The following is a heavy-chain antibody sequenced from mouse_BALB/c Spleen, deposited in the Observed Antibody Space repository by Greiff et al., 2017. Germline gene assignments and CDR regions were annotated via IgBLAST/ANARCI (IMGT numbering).Heavy chain of an antibody. CDR1: GFTFSSYA. J-gene: IGHJ1*01. Sequence: EVMLVESGGGLVKPGGSLKLSCAASGFTFSSYAMSWVRQSPEKRLEWVAEISSGGSYTYYPDTVTGRFTISRDNAKNTLYLEMSSLRSEDTAMYYCARDYYGSSYGVGYFDVWGAGTTVTVSS. CDR2: ISSGGSYT. D-gene: IGHD1-1*01. V-gene: IGHV5-9-4*01. CDR3: ARDYYGSSYGVGYFDV.